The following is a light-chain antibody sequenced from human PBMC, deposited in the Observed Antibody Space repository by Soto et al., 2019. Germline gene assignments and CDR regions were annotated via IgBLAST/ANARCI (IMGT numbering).Light chain of an antibody. CDR2: VGTGGIVG. V-gene: IGLV9-49*01. CDR1: SGYSNYK. J-gene: IGLJ2*01. Sequence: QSVLTQPPSASASLGASVTLTCTLSSGYSNYKVDWYQQRPGKGPRFVMRVGTGGIVGYKGDGIPDRFSVLGSGLNRYLTIKNIQEEDESDYHCGADHGSGRNFVFGGGTKLTVL. CDR3: GADHGSGRNFV.